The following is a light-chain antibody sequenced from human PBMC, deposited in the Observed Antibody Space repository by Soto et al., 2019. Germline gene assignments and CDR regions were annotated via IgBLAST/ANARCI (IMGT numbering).Light chain of an antibody. CDR2: DAS. V-gene: IGKV1-5*01. Sequence: IKRTNSPSTLSASVEKKVTITCRASQSISSLLAWYQQKPGKAPKLLIYDASSLESGVPSRFSGSGSGTEFTLTISSLQPDDFATYYCQQYNSPTFGQGTKVDIK. J-gene: IGKJ2*01. CDR1: QSISSL. CDR3: QQYNSPT.